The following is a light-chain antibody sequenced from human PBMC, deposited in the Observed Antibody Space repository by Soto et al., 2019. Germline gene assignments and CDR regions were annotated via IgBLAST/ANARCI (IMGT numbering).Light chain of an antibody. Sequence: QSVLTQPASVSGSPGQSITISCTGTSSDVGSYNLVSWYQQHPGKAPKLMIYDVSKRPSGVSNRFSGSKSGNTASLTISGLQADDEADYYCCSYAGDSYVFGTGTKVTVL. CDR3: CSYAGDSYV. CDR2: DVS. J-gene: IGLJ1*01. CDR1: SSDVGSYNL. V-gene: IGLV2-23*02.